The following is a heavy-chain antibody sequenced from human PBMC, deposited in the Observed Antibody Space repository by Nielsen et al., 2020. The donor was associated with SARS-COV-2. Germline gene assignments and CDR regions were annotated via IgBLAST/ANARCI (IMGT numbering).Heavy chain of an antibody. CDR3: AKDPLRGFGMATVYYYYYGMDV. Sequence: VRQAPGKGLAWVAVIWYDGSNKYYADSVKGRFTISRDNSKNTLYLQMNSLRAEDTAVYYCAKDPLRGFGMATVYYYYYGMDVWGQGTTVTVSS. D-gene: IGHD5-24*01. V-gene: IGHV3-33*06. CDR2: IWYDGSNK. J-gene: IGHJ6*02.